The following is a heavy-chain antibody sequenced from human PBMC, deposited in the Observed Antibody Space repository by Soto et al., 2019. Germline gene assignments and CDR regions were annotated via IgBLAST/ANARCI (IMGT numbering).Heavy chain of an antibody. CDR1: GFTFSSYA. J-gene: IGHJ4*02. D-gene: IGHD3-10*01. V-gene: IGHV3-23*01. Sequence: EVQLLESGGGLVQPGGSLRLSCAASGFTFSSYAMSWVRQAPGKGLEWVSAISGSGGSTYYADSVKGRFTISRDNSKKTLYRQMNSLRAEDTAVYYCANRGGDITMVRGVIISFAYWGQGTLVTVSS. CDR3: ANRGGDITMVRGVIISFAY. CDR2: ISGSGGST.